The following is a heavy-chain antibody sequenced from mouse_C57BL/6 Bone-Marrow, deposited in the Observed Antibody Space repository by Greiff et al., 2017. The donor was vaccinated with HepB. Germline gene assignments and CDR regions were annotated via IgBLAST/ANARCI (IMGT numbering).Heavy chain of an antibody. CDR2: IRSKSNNYAT. Sequence: GGGLVQPKGSLTLSCAASGFSFNTYAMNWVRQAPGKGLEWVARIRSKSNNYATYYADSVKDRFTISRDDSESMLYLQMNNLKTEDTAMYYCVRHHYYGSSPYWYFDVWGTGTTVTVSS. CDR1: GFSFNTYA. CDR3: VRHHYYGSSPYWYFDV. J-gene: IGHJ1*03. D-gene: IGHD1-1*01. V-gene: IGHV10-1*01.